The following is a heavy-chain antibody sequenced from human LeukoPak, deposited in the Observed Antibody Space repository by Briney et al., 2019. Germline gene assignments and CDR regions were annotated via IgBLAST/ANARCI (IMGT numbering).Heavy chain of an antibody. Sequence: GGSLRLSCAASGFTFSSYAMSWVRQAPGKGLEWVSTIRGTGDSTYYADSVNGWFTISRDNSKNTLYLQMNSLKAEDTAVYYCAKDRYSSSLGYFDYWGQGTLVTV. CDR3: AKDRYSSSLGYFDY. D-gene: IGHD6-13*01. CDR2: IRGTGDST. J-gene: IGHJ4*02. V-gene: IGHV3-23*01. CDR1: GFTFSSYA.